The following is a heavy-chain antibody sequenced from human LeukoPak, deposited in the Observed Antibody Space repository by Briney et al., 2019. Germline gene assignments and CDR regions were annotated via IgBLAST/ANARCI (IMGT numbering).Heavy chain of an antibody. J-gene: IGHJ4*02. CDR2: TNEAGGDK. D-gene: IGHD1-1*01. V-gene: IGHV3-7*01. Sequence: PGGSLRLSCAASGFTFSDFGMSWVRQAPGKGLECVASTNEAGGDKLYVDSVKGRFTISRDNSKNSLSLQMNSLTAEDTAIYYCAIATTGRGAFGSWGQGTLVSVSS. CDR1: GFTFSDFG. CDR3: AIATTGRGAFGS.